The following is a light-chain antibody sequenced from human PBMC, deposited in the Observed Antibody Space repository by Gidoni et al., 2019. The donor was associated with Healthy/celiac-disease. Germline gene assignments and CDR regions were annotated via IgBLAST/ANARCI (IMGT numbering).Light chain of an antibody. J-gene: IGKJ1*01. CDR2: DAA. CDR1: QSISSW. V-gene: IGKV1-5*01. CDR3: QQYNSYLSWT. Sequence: DIQMTQSPSTLSASVGERDTITCRASQSISSWLAWYQQKPGKAPKLLIYDAASLESGVPSRFSGSGSGTEITLTISSLQPDDFATYYRQQYNSYLSWTFGQGTKVEIK.